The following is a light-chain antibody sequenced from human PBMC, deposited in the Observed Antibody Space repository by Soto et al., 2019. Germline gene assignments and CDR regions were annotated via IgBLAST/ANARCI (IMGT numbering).Light chain of an antibody. J-gene: IGKJ1*01. CDR1: QSVSRY. CDR2: DAS. CDR3: QQRSDWPRT. Sequence: EIVLTQSPATLSLSPGERATLSCRASQSVSRYLAWYQQKPGQAPRLLIYDASNRATGIPARFSGSGSGTDFTLNISSLEPEDFAVYYCQQRSDWPRTFGQGTKVEI. V-gene: IGKV3-11*01.